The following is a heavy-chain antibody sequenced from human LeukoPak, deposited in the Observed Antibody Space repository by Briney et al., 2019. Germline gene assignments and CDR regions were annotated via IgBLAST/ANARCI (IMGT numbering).Heavy chain of an antibody. V-gene: IGHV3-23*01. D-gene: IGHD4-11*01. Sequence: GGSLRLSCAASGFTFSSYAMSWVRQAPGKGLEWVSAISGSGGSTYYADSVKGRFTISRDNSKNTLYLQMNSLRAEDTAVYYCARGEVNYYYYGMGVWGQGTTVTVSS. CDR2: ISGSGGST. J-gene: IGHJ6*02. CDR3: ARGEVNYYYYGMGV. CDR1: GFTFSSYA.